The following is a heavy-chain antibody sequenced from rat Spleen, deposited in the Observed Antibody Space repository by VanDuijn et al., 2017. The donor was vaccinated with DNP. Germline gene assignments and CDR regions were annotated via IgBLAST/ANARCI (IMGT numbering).Heavy chain of an antibody. CDR3: TRDNYSSSMPYYYAMDA. CDR1: GFTFSNYY. D-gene: IGHD1-8*01. Sequence: EVQLVESGGGLVQPGRSMKLSCAASGFTFSNYYMAWVRQAPTRGLEWVAAISTGGGNIYYRDSVKGRFTISRDNAKSTLYLQMDSLRSEDTATYYCTRDNYSSSMPYYYAMDAWGQGTSVTVSS. CDR2: ISTGGGNI. V-gene: IGHV5-25*01. J-gene: IGHJ4*01.